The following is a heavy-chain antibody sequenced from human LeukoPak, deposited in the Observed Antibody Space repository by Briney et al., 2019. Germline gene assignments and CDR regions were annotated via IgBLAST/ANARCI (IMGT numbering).Heavy chain of an antibody. CDR3: ARDKGITMITSPIDY. CDR2: IKQDGSEK. V-gene: IGHV3-7*01. J-gene: IGHJ4*02. Sequence: HPGGSLRLSCAASGFTFSSYWMSWVRQAPGEGLEWVANIKQDGSEKYYVDSVKGRFTISRDNAKNSLYLQMNSLRAEDTAVYYCARDKGITMITSPIDYWGQGTLVTVSS. D-gene: IGHD3-22*01. CDR1: GFTFSSYW.